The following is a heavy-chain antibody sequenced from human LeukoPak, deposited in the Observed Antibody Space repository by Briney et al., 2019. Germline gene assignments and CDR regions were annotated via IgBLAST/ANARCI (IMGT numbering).Heavy chain of an antibody. J-gene: IGHJ4*02. CDR2: IYPGDSDT. CDR1: GYTFSSYW. Sequence: GESLKISCKGSGYTFSSYWIGWVRQMPGKGVEWMGIIYPGDSDTRYSPSLQGQVTISVDTSIGTAYLQWSSLKASDTAIYYCARQNDFRLDYWGQGTLVTVSS. D-gene: IGHD3-3*01. CDR3: ARQNDFRLDY. V-gene: IGHV5-51*01.